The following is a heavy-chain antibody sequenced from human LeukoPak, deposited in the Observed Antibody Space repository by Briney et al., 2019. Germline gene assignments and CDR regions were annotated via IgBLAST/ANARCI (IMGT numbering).Heavy chain of an antibody. CDR1: GGSISTSSYY. CDR2: IYHTGTT. D-gene: IGHD1-26*01. J-gene: IGHJ4*02. V-gene: IGHV4-61*05. Sequence: SETLSLTCTVSGGSISTSSYYWGWIRLPPGKGLEWIGYIYHTGTTNYNPSLKSRVTISEDTPKSQFSLKLSSVTAADTAVYYCVKHSGSYWHYWGQGTLVTVSS. CDR3: VKHSGSYWHY.